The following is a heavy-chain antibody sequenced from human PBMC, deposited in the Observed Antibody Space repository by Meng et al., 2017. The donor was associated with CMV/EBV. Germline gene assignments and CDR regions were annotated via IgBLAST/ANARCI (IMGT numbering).Heavy chain of an antibody. Sequence: GGSLRLSCAASGFTFSSYGMHWVRQAPGKGLEWVAFIRYDGSNKYYADSVKGRFTISRDNSKNTLYLQMNSLRAEETAVYYCAKDRVSQFDYWGQGTLVTVSS. CDR1: GFTFSSYG. CDR2: IRYDGSNK. V-gene: IGHV3-30*02. D-gene: IGHD4-11*01. J-gene: IGHJ4*02. CDR3: AKDRVSQFDY.